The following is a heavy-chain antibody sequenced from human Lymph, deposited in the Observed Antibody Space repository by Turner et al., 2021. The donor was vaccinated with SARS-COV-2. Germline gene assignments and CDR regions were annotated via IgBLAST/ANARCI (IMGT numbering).Heavy chain of an antibody. V-gene: IGHV3-30-3*01. Sequence: QVPRVESGGGVVQTGRALRLPCSASGFTFSSYAMHLVRQAPGKGLEWVAVRSYYGSNQYYADSVKGRFTISRDNSKNTLYLQMNSLRADHTSVYYCARDFVALTGPFDYWGQGTLVTVSS. CDR1: GFTFSSYA. CDR2: RSYYGSNQ. CDR3: ARDFVALTGPFDY. J-gene: IGHJ4*02. D-gene: IGHD3-9*01.